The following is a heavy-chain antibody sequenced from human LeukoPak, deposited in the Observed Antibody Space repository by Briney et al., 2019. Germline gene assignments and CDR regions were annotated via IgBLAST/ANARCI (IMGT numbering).Heavy chain of an antibody. J-gene: IGHJ6*03. CDR3: ARGRHPPSYYYYYMDV. CDR1: GGSISSGDYY. CDR2: IYYSGST. V-gene: IGHV4-30-4*08. Sequence: SETLSLTCTVSGGSISSGDYYWSWIRQPPGKGLEWIGYIYYSGSTYYNPSLKSRVTISVDTSKNQFSLKLSSVTAADTAVYYCARGRHPPSYYYYYMDVWGKGTTVTVSS.